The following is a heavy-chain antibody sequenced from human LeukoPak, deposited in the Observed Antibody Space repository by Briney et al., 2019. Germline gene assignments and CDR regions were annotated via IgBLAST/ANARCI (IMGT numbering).Heavy chain of an antibody. CDR1: GYSFTGGYY. J-gene: IGHJ6*02. CDR2: INPKGGDT. Sequence: ASVKVSCKTSGYSFTGGYYIHWLRQAPGLGPEWVGWINPKGGDTKHSQMLQGRVTVTRDTSISTAYVELIRLTSDDTAVYYCAREGVDTVTKKDYYAMDVWGQGTTVTVSS. V-gene: IGHV1-2*02. CDR3: AREGVDTVTKKDYYAMDV. D-gene: IGHD5-12*01.